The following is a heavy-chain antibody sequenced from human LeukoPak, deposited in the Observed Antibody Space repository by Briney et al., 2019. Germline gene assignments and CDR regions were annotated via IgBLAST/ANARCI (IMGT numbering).Heavy chain of an antibody. CDR1: GFTFSNYA. D-gene: IGHD3-16*01. CDR3: AKQPDGGYYYYYMDV. CDR2: VSGGGSST. Sequence: PGGSLRLSCVASGFTFSNYAMNWVRQAPGEGLEWVSGVSGGGSSTYYADSVKGRFTISRDNSKNMLYLQMNSLRAEDTAVYYCAKQPDGGYYYYYMDVWGKGTTVTVSS. V-gene: IGHV3-23*01. J-gene: IGHJ6*03.